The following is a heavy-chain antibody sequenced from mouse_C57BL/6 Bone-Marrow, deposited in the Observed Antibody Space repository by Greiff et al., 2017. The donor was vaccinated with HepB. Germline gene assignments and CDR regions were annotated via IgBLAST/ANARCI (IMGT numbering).Heavy chain of an antibody. Sequence: DVMLVESGGGLVQSGRSLRLSCATSGFTFSDFYMEWVRQAPGKGLEWIAASRNKANDYTTEYSASVKGRFIVSRDTSQSILYLQMNALRAEDTAIYYCARDDYSPFAYWGQGTLVTVSA. V-gene: IGHV7-1*01. CDR1: GFTFSDFY. CDR3: ARDDYSPFAY. D-gene: IGHD2-12*01. J-gene: IGHJ3*01. CDR2: SRNKANDYTT.